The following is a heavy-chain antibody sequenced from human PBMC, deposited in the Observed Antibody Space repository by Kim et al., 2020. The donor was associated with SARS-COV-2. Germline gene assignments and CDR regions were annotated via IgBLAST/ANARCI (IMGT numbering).Heavy chain of an antibody. CDR3: TRHFEDGNPKKNWFDP. J-gene: IGHJ5*02. D-gene: IGHD1-1*01. Sequence: SVKGRFTISRDDSKNTAYLQMNSLKTEDTAVYYCTRHFEDGNPKKNWFDPWGQGTLVTVSS. V-gene: IGHV3-73*01.